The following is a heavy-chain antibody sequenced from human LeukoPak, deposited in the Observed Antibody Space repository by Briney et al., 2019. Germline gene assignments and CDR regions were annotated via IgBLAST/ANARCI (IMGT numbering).Heavy chain of an antibody. CDR2: ISGTGDTI. J-gene: IGHJ6*02. Sequence: GGSLRLSCAASGFTFSTYAMSWVRQAPGKGLEWVSAISGTGDTIYYADSVKGRFTISRDSSKNTLFLLMNSLRAEDTAVYYCGRIAINANNGMDVWGQGTTVTVSS. D-gene: IGHD1/OR15-1a*01. V-gene: IGHV3-23*01. CDR1: GFTFSTYA. CDR3: GRIAINANNGMDV.